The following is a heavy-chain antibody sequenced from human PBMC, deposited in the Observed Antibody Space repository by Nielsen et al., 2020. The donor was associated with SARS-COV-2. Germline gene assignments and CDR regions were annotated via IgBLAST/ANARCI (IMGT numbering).Heavy chain of an antibody. CDR1: GYTFTSYG. CDR3: ARATYVGGPDACDI. J-gene: IGHJ3*02. Sequence: ASVKVSCKASGYTFTSYGFSWVRQAPGQGLEWMGWISPYNGDTKYAQSLQDRVTMTTDTSTTTANMELRGLRSDDTAVYYCARATYVGGPDACDIWGQGTMVTVSS. CDR2: ISPYNGDT. V-gene: IGHV1-18*01. D-gene: IGHD3-16*01.